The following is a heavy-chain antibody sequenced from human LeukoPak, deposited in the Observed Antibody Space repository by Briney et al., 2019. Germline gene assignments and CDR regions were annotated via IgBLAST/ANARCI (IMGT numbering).Heavy chain of an antibody. D-gene: IGHD3-3*01. CDR3: ARGNPYYDFWSGHYYYYYMDV. J-gene: IGHJ6*03. Sequence: ASVKVSCKASGGTFSSYAISWVRQAPGQGLEWMGGIIPIFGTANYAQKFQGRVTITTDESTSTAYMELSSLRSEDTAVYYCARGNPYYDFWSGHYYYYYMDVWGKGTTVTVSS. CDR1: GGTFSSYA. CDR2: IIPIFGTA. V-gene: IGHV1-69*05.